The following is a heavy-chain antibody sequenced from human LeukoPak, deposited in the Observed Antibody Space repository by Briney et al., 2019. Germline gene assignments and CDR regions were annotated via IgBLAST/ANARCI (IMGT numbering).Heavy chain of an antibody. CDR2: ISSTSAYI. Sequence: GGSLRLSCAASGFALRSYTVTWVRQAPGKGLEWVSSISSTSAYIYYADSVKGRFTISRDNAKNSLYLQMNSLRAEDTAVYYCARDLGGLVAFDIWGQGTMVTVSS. CDR3: ARDLGGLVAFDI. V-gene: IGHV3-21*01. CDR1: GFALRSYT. D-gene: IGHD3-16*01. J-gene: IGHJ3*02.